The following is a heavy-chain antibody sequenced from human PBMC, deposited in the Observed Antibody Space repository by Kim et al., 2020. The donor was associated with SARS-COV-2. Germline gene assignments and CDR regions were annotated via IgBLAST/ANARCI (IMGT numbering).Heavy chain of an antibody. CDR2: INWNSGSK. CDR1: GFTFGDYA. Sequence: GGSLRLSCAASGFTFGDYAMHWVRQVPGKGLEWVSSINWNSGSKGYADSVKGRFTISRDNAKNSLYLQMNSLRPEDTALYYCAKDMEFLEWTEGGMDVWGQGTAVTVSS. D-gene: IGHD3-3*01. J-gene: IGHJ6*02. V-gene: IGHV3-9*01. CDR3: AKDMEFLEWTEGGMDV.